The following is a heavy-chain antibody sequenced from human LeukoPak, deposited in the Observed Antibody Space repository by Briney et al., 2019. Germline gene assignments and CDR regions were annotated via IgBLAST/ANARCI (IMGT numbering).Heavy chain of an antibody. Sequence: PGGSLRLSCAASGIAVSGNYMTWVRQTPGKGLEWISFISINTNTFYADSVRGRFTISRDTSKNTLLLHMSSLREEDSAVYYCGIPQTWDHLFESWGQGTLVTVSS. CDR2: ISINTNT. J-gene: IGHJ4*02. V-gene: IGHV3-53*01. D-gene: IGHD1-26*01. CDR1: GIAVSGNY. CDR3: GIPQTWDHLFES.